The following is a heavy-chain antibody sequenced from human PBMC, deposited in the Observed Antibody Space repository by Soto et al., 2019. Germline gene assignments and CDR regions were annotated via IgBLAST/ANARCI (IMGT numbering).Heavy chain of an antibody. CDR1: GDYIRTINYY. CDR2: IYYSGST. V-gene: IGHV4-39*01. Sequence: SETLSLTCTGSGDYIRTINYYWGWIRQPPGKGLEWIGSIYYSGSTYYNPSLKSRVTISVDTSKNQFSLKLTSVTAADTALYDCAGHEEYYGSGSYFDFWAQGTLVT. D-gene: IGHD3-10*01. CDR3: AGHEEYYGSGSYFDF. J-gene: IGHJ4*02.